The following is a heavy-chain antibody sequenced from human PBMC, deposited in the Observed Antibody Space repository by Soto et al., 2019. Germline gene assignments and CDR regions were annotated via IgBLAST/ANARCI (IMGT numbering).Heavy chain of an antibody. CDR2: ISGSGGST. V-gene: IGHV3-23*01. Sequence: GGSLRLSCAASGFTFSSYAMSWVRQAPGKGLEWVSAISGSGGSTYYADSVKGRFTISRDNSKNTLYLQMNSLRAEDTAVYYCAKDGRGMQLWYAYYYYGMDVWGQGTTVTVSS. CDR3: AKDGRGMQLWYAYYYYGMDV. CDR1: GFTFSSYA. J-gene: IGHJ6*02. D-gene: IGHD5-18*01.